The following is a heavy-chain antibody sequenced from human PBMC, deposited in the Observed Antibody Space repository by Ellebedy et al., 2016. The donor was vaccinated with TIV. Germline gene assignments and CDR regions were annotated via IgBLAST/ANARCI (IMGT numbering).Heavy chain of an antibody. V-gene: IGHV3-66*01. Sequence: GESLKISCAASKFTVSYNYMNWVRQAPGKGPEWVSGIYTDDSTYYADSVKGRFTISRDNSKNPLYLQMNSLRTEDTAVYYCARASFYDVDLSGWYFDLWGRGTLITVSS. CDR3: ARASFYDVDLSGWYFDL. CDR2: IYTDDST. J-gene: IGHJ2*01. D-gene: IGHD3-10*02. CDR1: KFTVSYNY.